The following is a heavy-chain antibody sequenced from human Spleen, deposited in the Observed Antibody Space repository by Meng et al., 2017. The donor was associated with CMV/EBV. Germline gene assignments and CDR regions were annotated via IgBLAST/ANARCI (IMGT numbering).Heavy chain of an antibody. CDR3: ARSGYSGISFGGGNAFDI. CDR1: GGTFSSYA. Sequence: QVQLVECGAEVKKPGSSVKVSCKASGGTFSSYAISWVRQAPGQGLEWMGGIIPIFGTANYAQKFQGRVTITADESTSTAYMELSSLRSEDTAVYYCARSGYSGISFGGGNAFDIWGQGTMVTVAS. CDR2: IIPIFGTA. V-gene: IGHV1-69*01. J-gene: IGHJ3*02. D-gene: IGHD5-12*01.